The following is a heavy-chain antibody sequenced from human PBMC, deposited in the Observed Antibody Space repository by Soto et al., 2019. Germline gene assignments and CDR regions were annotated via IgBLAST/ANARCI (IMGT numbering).Heavy chain of an antibody. CDR1: GFTFSSYG. CDR3: AKMGYYFDY. J-gene: IGHJ4*02. CDR2: ISYDGSNK. V-gene: IGHV3-30*18. Sequence: SPKLSCAASGFTFSSYGMHWVRQAPGKGLEWVAVISYDGSNKYYADSVKGRFTISRDNFKNTLYLQMNSLRAEDTAVYYCAKMGYYFDYWGQGTLVTVSS.